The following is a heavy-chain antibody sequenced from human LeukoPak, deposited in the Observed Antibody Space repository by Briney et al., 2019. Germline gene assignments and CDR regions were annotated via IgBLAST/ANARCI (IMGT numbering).Heavy chain of an antibody. CDR1: GYSFTGYY. CDR3: ARGWNGGSLNWFDP. J-gene: IGHJ5*02. D-gene: IGHD1-26*01. Sequence: ASVKLSCKASGYSFTGYYMHWVRQAPGQGLEWMGWMNPNSGGINYAQTFQGRVTMTRDTSIGAAYMQLSSLRSDDTAVYYCARGWNGGSLNWFDPWGQGTLVAVSS. V-gene: IGHV1-2*02. CDR2: MNPNSGGI.